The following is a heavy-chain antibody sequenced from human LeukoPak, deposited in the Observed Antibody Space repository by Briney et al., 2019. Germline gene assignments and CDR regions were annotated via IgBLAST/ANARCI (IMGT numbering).Heavy chain of an antibody. D-gene: IGHD6-13*01. V-gene: IGHV1-69*01. J-gene: IGHJ4*02. CDR3: AKTRPLDSSSWSHGDY. CDR1: GGTFSSYA. CDR2: IIPIFGTA. Sequence: GSSVKVSCKASGGTFSSYAISWVRQAPGQGLEWMGGIIPIFGTANYAQKFQGRVTITADESTSTAYMELSSLRAEDTAVYYCAKTRPLDSSSWSHGDYWGQGTLVTVSS.